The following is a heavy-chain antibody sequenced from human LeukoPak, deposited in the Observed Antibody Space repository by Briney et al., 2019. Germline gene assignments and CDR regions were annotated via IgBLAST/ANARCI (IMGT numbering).Heavy chain of an antibody. J-gene: IGHJ4*02. D-gene: IGHD3-3*01. V-gene: IGHV3-74*01. CDR1: GFTFSSYW. Sequence: GGSLRLSCAASGFTFSSYWMHWVRQAPGKGLVWVSRINSDGSSTSYADSVKGRFTISRDNAKNSLYLQMNSLRAEDTAVYYCARDRNTDFWSGYYTNYCDYWGQGTLVTVSS. CDR2: INSDGSST. CDR3: ARDRNTDFWSGYYTNYCDY.